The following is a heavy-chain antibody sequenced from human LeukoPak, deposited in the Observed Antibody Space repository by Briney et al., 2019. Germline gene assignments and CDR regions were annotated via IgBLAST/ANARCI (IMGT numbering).Heavy chain of an antibody. V-gene: IGHV4-59*12. Sequence: PSETLSLTCTVSGGSISSYYWSWIRQPPGKGLEWIGYIYYSGSTNYNPSLKSRVTMSVDTSKNQFSLKLSSVTAADTAVYYCARSQRYCTNGVCSNFDYWGQGTLVTVSS. CDR1: GGSISSYY. CDR3: ARSQRYCTNGVCSNFDY. CDR2: IYYSGST. J-gene: IGHJ4*02. D-gene: IGHD2-8*01.